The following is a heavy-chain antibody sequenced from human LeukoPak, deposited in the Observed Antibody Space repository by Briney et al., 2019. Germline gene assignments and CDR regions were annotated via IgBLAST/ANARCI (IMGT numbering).Heavy chain of an antibody. CDR3: ARRVSNGYYPDY. V-gene: IGHV4-38-2*01. CDR2: IYHSGST. D-gene: IGHD3-22*01. Sequence: PSETLSLTCAVSGYSISSGYYWGWIRQPPGKGLEWLGSIYHSGSTYYNPSLKSRVAISVATSKNQSSLKLSSVTAADTAVYYCARRVSNGYYPDYWGQGTLVTVSS. J-gene: IGHJ4*02. CDR1: GYSISSGYY.